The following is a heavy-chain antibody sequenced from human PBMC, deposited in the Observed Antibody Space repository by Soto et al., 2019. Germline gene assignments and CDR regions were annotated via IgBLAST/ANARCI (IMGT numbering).Heavy chain of an antibody. V-gene: IGHV1-8*01. Sequence: ASVKVSCKASGYTFTSYDINWVRQATGQGLEWMGWMNPNSGNTGYAQKFQGRVTMTRNTSISTAYMELSSLRSEDTAVYYCARAGGYFEPIDYWGQGTLVTVSS. D-gene: IGHD3-9*01. CDR2: MNPNSGNT. J-gene: IGHJ4*02. CDR3: ARAGGYFEPIDY. CDR1: GYTFTSYD.